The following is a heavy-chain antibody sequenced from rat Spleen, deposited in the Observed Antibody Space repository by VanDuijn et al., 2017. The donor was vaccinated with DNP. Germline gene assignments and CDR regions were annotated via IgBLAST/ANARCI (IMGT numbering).Heavy chain of an antibody. CDR3: ATEDYGYPFAY. CDR1: GFTFSDYN. V-gene: IGHV5S10*01. J-gene: IGHJ2*01. D-gene: IGHD1-6*01. Sequence: EVQLVESGGGLVQPGGSLRLSCAASGFTFSDYNMAWVRQAPKKGLEWVATIIYDGSGTSHRDSVKGRFTISRDNAKSTLYLQMDSLMSEDTATYYCATEDYGYPFAYWGQGVMVTVSS. CDR2: IIYDGSGT.